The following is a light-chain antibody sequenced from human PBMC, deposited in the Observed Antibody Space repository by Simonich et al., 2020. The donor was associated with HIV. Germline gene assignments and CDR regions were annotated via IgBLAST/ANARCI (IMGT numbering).Light chain of an antibody. J-gene: IGKJ2*01. V-gene: IGKV4-1*01. Sequence: DIVMTQSPDSLAVSLGERATINCKSSQSVLYSSNNKNYLAWYQQKPGQPPKVLIYWASTRESGVPDRFSGRGSGTDFTLTISSLQAEDVAVYYCQQYYDSPYTFGQGTKLEIK. CDR3: QQYYDSPYT. CDR2: WAS. CDR1: QSVLYSSNNKNY.